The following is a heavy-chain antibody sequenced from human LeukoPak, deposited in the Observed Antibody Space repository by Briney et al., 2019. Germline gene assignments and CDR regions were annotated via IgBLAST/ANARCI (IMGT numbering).Heavy chain of an antibody. J-gene: IGHJ4*02. Sequence: SETLSLTCTVSGYSISSGYYWGWIRQPPGKGLEWIGSIYHSGSTYYNPSLKSRVTISVDTSKNQFSLKLSSVTAADTAVYYCARGESKATDFDYWGQGTLVTVSS. D-gene: IGHD1-26*01. CDR3: ARGESKATDFDY. V-gene: IGHV4-38-2*02. CDR1: GYSISSGYY. CDR2: IYHSGST.